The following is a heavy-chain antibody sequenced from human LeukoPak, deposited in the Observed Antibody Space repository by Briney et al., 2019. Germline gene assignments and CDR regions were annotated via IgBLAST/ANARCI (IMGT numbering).Heavy chain of an antibody. J-gene: IGHJ4*02. V-gene: IGHV3-53*01. Sequence: GGSLRLSCTVSGFTVSSNSMSWVRQAPGKGLEWVSAISDSGNTYHADSVKGRFTISRDSSKNTLFLQMNRLRPEDAAVYYCAKRGDGYNFAPFNYWGQGTLVTVSS. D-gene: IGHD5-24*01. CDR1: GFTVSSNS. CDR2: ISDSGNT. CDR3: AKRGDGYNFAPFNY.